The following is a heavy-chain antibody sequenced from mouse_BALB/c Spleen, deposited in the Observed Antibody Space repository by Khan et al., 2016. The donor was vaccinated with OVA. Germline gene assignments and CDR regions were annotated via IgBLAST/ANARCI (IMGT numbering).Heavy chain of an antibody. CDR3: AREGAYYRSDGCFSY. Sequence: QVQLKQSGAELARPGASVKMSCKASGYTFTTYTMHWVKQRPGQGLEWIGYINPSNGYTNYNQKFKDKSTLTADKSSSTAYMQLSSPTSDYSAVYYCAREGAYYRSDGCFSYWGQGTLVTVSA. V-gene: IGHV1-4*01. CDR2: INPSNGYT. J-gene: IGHJ3*01. CDR1: GYTFTTYT. D-gene: IGHD2-14*01.